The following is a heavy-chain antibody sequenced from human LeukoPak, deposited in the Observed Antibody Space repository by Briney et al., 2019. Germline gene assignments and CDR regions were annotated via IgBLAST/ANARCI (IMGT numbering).Heavy chain of an antibody. CDR3: AREGGGDTIEAFDI. CDR1: GDSFSSVTDY. Sequence: SETLSLTCTVSGDSFSSVTDYWAWIRQPPGKGLEWIASGDYSGGTYYNPSLESRVAISADMSKNQFSLKLTSVTGADTAVYYCAREGGGDTIEAFDIWGQGTMVTVSS. D-gene: IGHD2-21*02. J-gene: IGHJ3*02. CDR2: GDYSGGT. V-gene: IGHV4-39*07.